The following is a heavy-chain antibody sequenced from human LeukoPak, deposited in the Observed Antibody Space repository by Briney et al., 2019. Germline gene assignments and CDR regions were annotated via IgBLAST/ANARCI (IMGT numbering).Heavy chain of an antibody. CDR2: ISAYNGNT. V-gene: IGHV1-18*01. J-gene: IGHJ6*02. CDR1: GYTFTSYG. CDR3: ARDGSGPPYYYYYGMDV. Sequence: GASVKVSCKASGYTFTSYGISWVRQAPGQGLEWMGWISAYNGNTNYAQKLQGRVTMTTDTSTSTAYMELRSLRSEDTAVYYCARDGSGPPYYYYYGMDVWGQGTTVTVSS. D-gene: IGHD6-19*01.